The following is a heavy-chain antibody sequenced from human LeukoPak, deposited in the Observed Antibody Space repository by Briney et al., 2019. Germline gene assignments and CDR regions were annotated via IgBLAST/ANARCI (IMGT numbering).Heavy chain of an antibody. J-gene: IGHJ4*02. Sequence: SETLSLTCTVSGGSISSYYWSWIRQPAGKGLEWIGRIYTSGSTYYNPSLKSRVTISVDTSKNQFSLKLSSVTAADAAVYYRARRPLGTDTGYSRQYYFDYWGQGTLVTVSS. CDR2: IYTSGST. CDR1: GGSISSYY. V-gene: IGHV4-4*07. CDR3: ARRPLGTDTGYSRQYYFDY. D-gene: IGHD6-13*01.